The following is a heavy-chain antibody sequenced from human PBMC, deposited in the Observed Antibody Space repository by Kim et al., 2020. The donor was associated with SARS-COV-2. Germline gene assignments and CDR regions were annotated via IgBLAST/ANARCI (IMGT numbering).Heavy chain of an antibody. D-gene: IGHD1-7*01. J-gene: IGHJ4*02. CDR1: GFTFSSFG. V-gene: IGHV3-23*01. CDR2: ISNSADAT. Sequence: GGSLRLSCAASGFTFSSFGMSWVRQAPGKGLEWVSAISNSADATNYADSVKGRFTISRDSSKNTLFLQMNSLRADDTAVYYCAKIIGTVGDTSQVNFDYWGQGTLVTVSS. CDR3: AKIIGTVGDTSQVNFDY.